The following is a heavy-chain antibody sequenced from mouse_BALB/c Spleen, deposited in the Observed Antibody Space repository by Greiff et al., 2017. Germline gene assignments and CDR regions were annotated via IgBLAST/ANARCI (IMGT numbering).Heavy chain of an antibody. CDR2: INPSTGYT. CDR3: ARYDYDGYAMDY. D-gene: IGHD2-4*01. J-gene: IGHJ4*01. CDR1: GYTFTSYW. Sequence: VQLQQSGAELAKPGASVKMSCKASGYTFTSYWMHWVKQRPGQGLEWIGYINPSTGYTEYNQKFKDKATLTADKSSSTAYMQLSSLTSEDSAVYYWARYDYDGYAMDYGGQGTSVTVSS. V-gene: IGHV1-7*01.